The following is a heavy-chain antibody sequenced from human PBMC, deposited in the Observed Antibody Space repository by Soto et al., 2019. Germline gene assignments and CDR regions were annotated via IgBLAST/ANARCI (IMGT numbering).Heavy chain of an antibody. CDR2: ISYDGSNK. D-gene: IGHD2-15*01. Sequence: QVQLVESGGGVVQPGRSLRLSCVVSGFTFSSYGMHWVRQAPGKGLGWVAVISYDGSNKYYADSVKGRFTISRDNSNNTLYLQMNSLRAEDTALYYCARDVSCSGGSCYDYYYYYGMDVWGQGTTVTVSS. V-gene: IGHV3-30*03. J-gene: IGHJ6*02. CDR1: GFTFSSYG. CDR3: ARDVSCSGGSCYDYYYYYGMDV.